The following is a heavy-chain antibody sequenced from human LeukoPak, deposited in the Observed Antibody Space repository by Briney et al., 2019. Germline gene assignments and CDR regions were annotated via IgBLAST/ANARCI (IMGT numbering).Heavy chain of an antibody. CDR2: TYYSGST. V-gene: IGHV4-59*01. J-gene: IGHJ4*02. D-gene: IGHD6-6*01. CDR1: GGSISSYY. Sequence: PSETLSLTCTVSGGSISSYYWSWIRQPPGEGLEWIGYTYYSGSTNYNPSLKSRVTISVDTSKNQFSLKLSSVTAAGTAVYYCARGSPYSSSFCFDYWGQGTLVTVSS. CDR3: ARGSPYSSSFCFDY.